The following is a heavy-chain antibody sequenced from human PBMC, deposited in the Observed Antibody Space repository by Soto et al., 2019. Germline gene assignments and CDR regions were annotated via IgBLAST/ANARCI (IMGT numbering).Heavy chain of an antibody. CDR2: IYYSGST. V-gene: IGHV4-59*08. CDR1: GCYISNYY. Sequence: SETLSLTCTDSGCYISNYYLSWIRQPPVKGLEWIGYIYYSGSTNYNPSLKSRVTISVDTSKNQFSLKLSSVTAADTAVYYCARQNGELLWFGEYYYYYGMDVWGQGTTVT. CDR3: ARQNGELLWFGEYYYYYGMDV. J-gene: IGHJ6*02. D-gene: IGHD3-10*01.